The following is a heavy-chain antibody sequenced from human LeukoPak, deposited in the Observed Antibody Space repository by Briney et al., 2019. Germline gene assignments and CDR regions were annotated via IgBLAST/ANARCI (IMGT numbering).Heavy chain of an antibody. D-gene: IGHD3-22*01. CDR1: GFTFSSYS. Sequence: GGSLRLSCAASGFTFSSYSMNWVRQAPGKGLEWVSSISSSSSYIYYADSVKGRFTISRDNAKNSLYLQMNSLRAEDTAVYYCARDRNGEVSSGSYDAFDIWGQGTMVTVSS. V-gene: IGHV3-21*01. J-gene: IGHJ3*02. CDR3: ARDRNGEVSSGSYDAFDI. CDR2: ISSSSSYI.